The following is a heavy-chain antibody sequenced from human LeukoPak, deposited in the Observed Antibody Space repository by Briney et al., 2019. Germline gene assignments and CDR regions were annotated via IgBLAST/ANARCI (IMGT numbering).Heavy chain of an antibody. CDR2: IYYSGST. CDR3: AREMREVGYYFDY. CDR1: GGSISSYY. V-gene: IGHV4-59*01. J-gene: IGHJ4*02. Sequence: SETLSLTCTVSGGSISSYYWSWIRQPPGKGLEWIGYIYYSGSTNYNPSLKSRVTISVDTSKNQFSLKLSSVTAADTAVCYCAREMREVGYYFDYWGQGTLVTVSS. D-gene: IGHD1-26*01.